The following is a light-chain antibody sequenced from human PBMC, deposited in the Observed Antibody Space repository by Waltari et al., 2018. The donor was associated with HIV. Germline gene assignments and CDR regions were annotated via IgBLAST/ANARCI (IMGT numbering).Light chain of an antibody. CDR3: QQYGSSPYT. Sequence: EIVLTQSPGTLSLSPGEGATLSCRVSQSVSSNYLAWYQQKPGQAPRLLIYAALNRATGIPDRFSGSGSGADFTLTISRLEPQDFVVYYCQQYGSSPYTFGQGTKLEIK. CDR2: AAL. V-gene: IGKV3-20*01. CDR1: QSVSSNY. J-gene: IGKJ2*01.